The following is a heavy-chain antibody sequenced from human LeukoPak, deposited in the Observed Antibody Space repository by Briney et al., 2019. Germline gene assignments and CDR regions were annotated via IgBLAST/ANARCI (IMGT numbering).Heavy chain of an antibody. Sequence: PSETLSLTCAVSGGSISSGGYSWSWIRQPPGKGLEWIGYIYHSGSTYYNPSLKSRVTISVDRSKNQFSLRLSSVTAADTAVYYCARDHGYCSGGSCGAFDIWGQGTMVTVSS. V-gene: IGHV4-30-2*01. CDR2: IYHSGST. J-gene: IGHJ3*02. CDR3: ARDHGYCSGGSCGAFDI. D-gene: IGHD2-15*01. CDR1: GGSISSGGYS.